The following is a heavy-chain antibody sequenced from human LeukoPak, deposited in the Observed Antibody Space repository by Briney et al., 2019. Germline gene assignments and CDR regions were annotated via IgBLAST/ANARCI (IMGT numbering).Heavy chain of an antibody. Sequence: PSETLSLTCTVSGGSISSGSYYWSWIRQPAGKGLEWIGRIYTSGSTNYNPSLKSRVTISVDTSKNQFSLKLSSVTAADTAVYYCARDHYDSSGYYQFDYWGQGTLVTVSS. D-gene: IGHD3-22*01. V-gene: IGHV4-61*02. CDR2: IYTSGST. CDR3: ARDHYDSSGYYQFDY. J-gene: IGHJ4*02. CDR1: GGSISSGSYY.